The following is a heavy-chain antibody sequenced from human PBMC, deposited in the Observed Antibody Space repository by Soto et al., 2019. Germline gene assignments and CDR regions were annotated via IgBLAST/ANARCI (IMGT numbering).Heavy chain of an antibody. V-gene: IGHV4-34*01. CDR3: ARVSDY. Sequence: QVLLQQWGAGRLKPSETLSLTCAVYGGSFIDYSWGWIRQSPGTGLEWIGAINHSGSANYNPSLKRRLTITVDTPKNQFSLKLYSVTAADAAVYYCARVSDYWSQGTLVTVSS. CDR2: INHSGSA. CDR1: GGSFIDYS. J-gene: IGHJ4*02.